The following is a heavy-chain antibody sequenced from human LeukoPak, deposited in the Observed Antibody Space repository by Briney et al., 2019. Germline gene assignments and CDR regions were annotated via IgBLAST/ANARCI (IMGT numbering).Heavy chain of an antibody. J-gene: IGHJ6*03. CDR3: ARFLSYYYYYVDV. V-gene: IGHV4-34*01. CDR2: INHSGST. CDR1: GGSFSGYY. Sequence: SETLSLTCAVYGGSFSGYYWSWIRQPPGKGLEWIGEINHSGSTNYNPSLKSRVTISVDTSKNQFSLKLSSVTAADTAVYYCARFLSYYYYYVDVWGKGTTVTISS.